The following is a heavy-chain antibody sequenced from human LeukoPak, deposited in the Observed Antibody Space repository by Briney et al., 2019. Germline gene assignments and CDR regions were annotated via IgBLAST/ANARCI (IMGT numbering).Heavy chain of an antibody. Sequence: GGSLRLSCAASGFTFSDYYMSWIRQAPGKGLEWVSYISSSGSTIYYADSVKGRLTISRDNAKNSLYLQMNSLRAEDTAVYYCARSKPRGATMVRGVIDYWGQGTLVTVSS. D-gene: IGHD3-10*01. CDR3: ARSKPRGATMVRGVIDY. CDR2: ISSSGSTI. CDR1: GFTFSDYY. J-gene: IGHJ4*02. V-gene: IGHV3-11*04.